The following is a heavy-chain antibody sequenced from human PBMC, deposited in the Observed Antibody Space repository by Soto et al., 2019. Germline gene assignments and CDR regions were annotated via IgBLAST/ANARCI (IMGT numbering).Heavy chain of an antibody. CDR3: ATDGGVSSWFDP. J-gene: IGHJ5*02. CDR2: IYFSGTT. V-gene: IGHV4-31*03. D-gene: IGHD3-16*01. CDR1: GDSISSGGSY. Sequence: QVQLQESGPGLVRPSQTLSLTCTVSGDSISSGGSYWNWIRQRPGKGLEWIGYIYFSGTTYYNPSLKSRITISLDTSRNQFSLNLNSMTAADTAVYYCATDGGVSSWFDPWGQGTLVTVSS.